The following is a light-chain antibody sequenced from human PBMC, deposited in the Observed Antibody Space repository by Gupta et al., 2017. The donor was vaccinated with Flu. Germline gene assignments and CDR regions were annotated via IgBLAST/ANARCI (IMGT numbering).Light chain of an antibody. CDR3: GTWDSSLSAGV. V-gene: IGLV1-51*02. Sequence: QSVLTQPPSVSAAPGQKVTIPCSGSSSNIGNNYVSWYQQIPGTAPKLLIYENNKRPSGIPDRFSCSKSGTSATLGITGLQTGDEADYYCGTWDSSLSAGVFGGGTKLTVL. J-gene: IGLJ2*01. CDR2: ENN. CDR1: SSNIGNNY.